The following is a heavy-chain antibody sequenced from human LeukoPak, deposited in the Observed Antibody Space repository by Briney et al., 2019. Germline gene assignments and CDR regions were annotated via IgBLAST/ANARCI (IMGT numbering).Heavy chain of an antibody. CDR2: FTAYSGASI. Sequence: GGSLRLSCTASGFTFSSYNMNWVRQAPGKGLEWVSSFTAYSGASIYYADSVRGRFTISRDNAKNSLYLQINSLRAEDTAVYYCAREPQEGFDYWGQGTLVTISS. V-gene: IGHV3-21*01. J-gene: IGHJ4*02. CDR1: GFTFSSYN. CDR3: AREPQEGFDY.